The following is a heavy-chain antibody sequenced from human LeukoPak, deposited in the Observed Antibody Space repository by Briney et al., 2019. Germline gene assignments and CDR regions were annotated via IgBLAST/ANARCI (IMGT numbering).Heavy chain of an antibody. D-gene: IGHD6-19*01. J-gene: IGHJ4*02. CDR3: ARGVAGDYFDY. V-gene: IGHV3-30*04. CDR1: GFTFSSYA. CDR2: ISYDGSNK. Sequence: GSLRLSCAASGFTFSSYAMHWVRQAPGKGLEWVAVISYDGSNKYYADSVKGRFTISRDNSKNTLYLQMNSLRAEDTAVYYCARGVAGDYFDYWGQGTLVTVSS.